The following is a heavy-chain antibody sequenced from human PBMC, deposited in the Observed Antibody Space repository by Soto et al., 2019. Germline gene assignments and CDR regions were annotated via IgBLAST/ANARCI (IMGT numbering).Heavy chain of an antibody. CDR1: GGSISSYY. J-gene: IGHJ3*02. V-gene: IGHV4-59*08. D-gene: IGHD2-2*01. CDR3: ARRMLPGYYSSTSCRRNAFDI. Sequence: PSETLSLTCTVSGGSISSYYWSWIRQPPGKGLEWIGYIYYSGSTNYNPSLKSRVTISVDTSKNQFSLKLSSVTAADTAVYYCARRMLPGYYSSTSCRRNAFDIWGQGTMVTVSS. CDR2: IYYSGST.